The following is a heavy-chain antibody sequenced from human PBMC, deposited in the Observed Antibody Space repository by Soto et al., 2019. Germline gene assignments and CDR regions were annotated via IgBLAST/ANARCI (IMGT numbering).Heavy chain of an antibody. D-gene: IGHD2-21*02. J-gene: IGHJ6*02. Sequence: LRLSCAASGFTFSSYGMHWVRQAPGKGLEWVAVIWYDGSNKYYADSVKGRFTISRDNSKNTLYLQMNSLRAEDTAVYYCARDGSGTAITYYYGMDVWGQGTTVTVSS. CDR2: IWYDGSNK. CDR3: ARDGSGTAITYYYGMDV. CDR1: GFTFSSYG. V-gene: IGHV3-33*01.